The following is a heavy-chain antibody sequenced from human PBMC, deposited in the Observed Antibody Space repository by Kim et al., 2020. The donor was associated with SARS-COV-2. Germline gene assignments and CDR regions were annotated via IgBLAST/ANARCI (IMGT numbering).Heavy chain of an antibody. J-gene: IGHJ5*02. Sequence: ASVKVSCKASGYTFTSYGISWVRQAPGQGLEWMGWISAYNGNTNYAQKLQGRVTMTTDTSTSTAYMELRSLRSDDTAVYYCARAASSPWSMSWFDPWGQGTLVTVSS. V-gene: IGHV1-18*01. CDR1: GYTFTSYG. CDR2: ISAYNGNT. D-gene: IGHD2-8*02. CDR3: ARAASSPWSMSWFDP.